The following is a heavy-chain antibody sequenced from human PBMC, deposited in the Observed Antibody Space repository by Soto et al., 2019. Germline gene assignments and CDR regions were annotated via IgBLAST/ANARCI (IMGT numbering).Heavy chain of an antibody. Sequence: SETLSLTCTVSGGSISSYYWSWIRQPPGKGLEWIGYIYYGGSTNYNPSLKSRVTISVDTSENQFSLKLSSVTAADTAVYYCARGMGSGSYYNEYYYYYMDVWGKGTTVTVSS. V-gene: IGHV4-59*01. J-gene: IGHJ6*03. CDR3: ARGMGSGSYYNEYYYYYMDV. CDR2: IYYGGST. CDR1: GGSISSYY. D-gene: IGHD3-10*01.